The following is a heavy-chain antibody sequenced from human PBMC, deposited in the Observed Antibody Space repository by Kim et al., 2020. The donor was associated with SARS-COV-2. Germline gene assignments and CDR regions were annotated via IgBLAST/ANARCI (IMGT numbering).Heavy chain of an antibody. D-gene: IGHD3-3*01. CDR1: GYTFTSYY. V-gene: IGHV1-46*01. CDR2: INPSGGST. J-gene: IGHJ4*02. Sequence: ASVKVSCKASGYTFTSYYMHWVRQAPGQGLEWMGIINPSGGSTSYAQKFQGRVTMTRDTSTSTVYMELSSLRSEDTAVYYCARDLLGDGYYDFWSGSVTFDYWGQGTLVTVSS. CDR3: ARDLLGDGYYDFWSGSVTFDY.